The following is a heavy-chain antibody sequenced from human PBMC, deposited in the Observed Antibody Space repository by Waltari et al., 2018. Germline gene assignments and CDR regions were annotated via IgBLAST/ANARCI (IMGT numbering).Heavy chain of an antibody. V-gene: IGHV1-2*02. J-gene: IGHJ4*02. CDR2: INPNSGGT. CDR3: AGGRQGFY. Sequence: QVQQVQSGPEVEKPGASVKVSCKASGYTFPDYYIHWVRQAPGQGLEWMGWINPNSGGTNYAQRFQGRVTMTRDTSISTAYMELSRLRSDDTAVYYCAGGRQGFYWGQGTLVTVSS. CDR1: GYTFPDYY.